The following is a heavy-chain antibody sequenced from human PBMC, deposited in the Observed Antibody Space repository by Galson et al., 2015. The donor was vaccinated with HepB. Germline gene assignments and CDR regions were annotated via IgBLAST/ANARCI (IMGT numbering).Heavy chain of an antibody. V-gene: IGHV3-49*03. CDR1: GFTFGDYA. CDR3: SRACASGWYYYFDY. J-gene: IGHJ4*02. D-gene: IGHD6-19*01. Sequence: SLRLSCAASGFTFGDYAMSWFRQAPGKGLEWVGFIRSKAYGGTIEYAASVRGRFTIPRDDSKSIAYLQMNSLKIEDTAVYYCSRACASGWYYYFDYWGQGTLVTVSS. CDR2: IRSKAYGGTI.